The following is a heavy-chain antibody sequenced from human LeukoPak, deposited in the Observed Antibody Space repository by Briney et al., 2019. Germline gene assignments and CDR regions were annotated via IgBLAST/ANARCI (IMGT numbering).Heavy chain of an antibody. CDR3: ASSSNYYYYYGMDV. Sequence: GGSLRLSCGASGFTVSSNYMSWVRQAPGKGLEWFSVIYSGGSTYYADSVKGRFTISRDNSKNTMYLQMNSLRAEDTAVYYCASSSNYYYYYGMDVWGQGTTVTVSS. J-gene: IGHJ6*02. CDR1: GFTVSSNY. D-gene: IGHD6-6*01. V-gene: IGHV3-66*02. CDR2: IYSGGST.